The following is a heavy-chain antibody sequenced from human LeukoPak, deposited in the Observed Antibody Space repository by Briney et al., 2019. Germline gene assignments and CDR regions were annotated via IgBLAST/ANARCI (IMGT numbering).Heavy chain of an antibody. J-gene: IGHJ6*03. V-gene: IGHV4-34*01. Sequence: PSETLSLTCAVYIGSLSGYYGGWIRQSPGKGLEWIGEITHSGSTNYHPSLTIRVTISVDTSKNQFSLKLTSVTAADTAVYYCARRVTIYYYMDVWGKGTTVSVSS. D-gene: IGHD5-18*01. CDR1: IGSLSGYY. CDR3: ARRVTIYYYMDV. CDR2: ITHSGST.